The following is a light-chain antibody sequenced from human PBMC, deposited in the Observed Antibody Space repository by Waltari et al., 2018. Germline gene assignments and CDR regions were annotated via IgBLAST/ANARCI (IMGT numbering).Light chain of an antibody. CDR3: YSTDSAGNHRGV. CDR1: ALTKRY. V-gene: IGLV3-10*01. J-gene: IGLJ3*02. Sequence: SYELTQPPAVAVSPGKTARITCSGDALTKRYVYWYQQKSGQAPVLVIYNDNKRPSEIPKRFSGSSSGSMATLTITGAQVEDEADYYCYSTDSAGNHRGVFGGGTNLTVL. CDR2: NDN.